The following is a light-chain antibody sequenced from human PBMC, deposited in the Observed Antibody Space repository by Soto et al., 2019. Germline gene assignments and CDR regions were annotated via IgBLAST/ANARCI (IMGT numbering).Light chain of an antibody. J-gene: IGKJ1*01. CDR3: QQYNNWPRWT. Sequence: ENVLTQSPGTLSLSPGERATLSCRASQTVSGSYLAWYQQKPGQAPRLLIYGASTRATGIPARFSGSGSGAEFTLTISSLQSEDFAVYYCQQYNNWPRWTFGQGNKVDIK. CDR2: GAS. V-gene: IGKV3-15*01. CDR1: QTVSGSY.